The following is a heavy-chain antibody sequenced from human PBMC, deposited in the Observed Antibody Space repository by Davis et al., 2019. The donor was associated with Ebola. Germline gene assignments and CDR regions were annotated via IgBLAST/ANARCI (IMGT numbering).Heavy chain of an antibody. D-gene: IGHD3-22*01. Sequence: GESLKISCAASGFTFSSYWMSWVRQAPGKGLEWVANIKQDGSEKYYVDSVKGRFTISRDNAKNSLYLQMNSLRAEDTAVYYCAREWKWLLPYWYFDLWGRGTLVTVSS. CDR3: AREWKWLLPYWYFDL. CDR2: IKQDGSEK. CDR1: GFTFSSYW. V-gene: IGHV3-7*03. J-gene: IGHJ2*01.